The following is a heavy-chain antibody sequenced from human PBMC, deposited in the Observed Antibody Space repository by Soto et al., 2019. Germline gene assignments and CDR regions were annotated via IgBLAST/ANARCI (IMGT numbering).Heavy chain of an antibody. J-gene: IGHJ4*02. Sequence: SGATLVNPTETLTLTFTVSGVSLSNARMGVSWIRQPPGKALEWLAHIFSNDEKSYSTSLKSRLTISKDTSKSQVVLTMTNMDPVDTATYYCARITAVPYQIMVDYWGQGTLVTVSS. V-gene: IGHV2-26*01. D-gene: IGHD2-2*01. CDR2: IFSNDEK. CDR1: GVSLSNARMG. CDR3: ARITAVPYQIMVDY.